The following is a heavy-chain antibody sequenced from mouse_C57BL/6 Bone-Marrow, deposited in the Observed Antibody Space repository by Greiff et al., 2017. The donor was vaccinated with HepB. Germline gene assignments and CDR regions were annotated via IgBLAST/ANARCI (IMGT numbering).Heavy chain of an antibody. J-gene: IGHJ3*01. CDR3: ASRYYYGSSPAWFAY. D-gene: IGHD1-1*01. CDR2: INPNNGGT. CDR1: GYTFTDYY. Sequence: EVQLQQSGPELVKPGASVKISCKASGYTFTDYYMNWVKQSHGKSLEWIGDINPNNGGTSYNQKFKGKATLTVDKSSSTAYMELRSLTSEDSAVYYCASRYYYGSSPAWFAYWGRGTLVTVSA. V-gene: IGHV1-26*01.